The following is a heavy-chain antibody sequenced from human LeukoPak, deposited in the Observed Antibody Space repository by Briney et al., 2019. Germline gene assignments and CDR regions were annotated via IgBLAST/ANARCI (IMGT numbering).Heavy chain of an antibody. J-gene: IGHJ6*02. CDR3: ARDLGYASETNYGMDV. Sequence: GGSLRLSCAPSGFTFSSYPMHWVRQAPGKGLEWVAVISYDESNKYYADSVKGRFTISRDNSKNTLYLQMNSLRAEDTAVYYCARDLGYASETNYGMDVWGQGTTVIVSS. V-gene: IGHV3-30-3*01. D-gene: IGHD3-10*01. CDR2: ISYDESNK. CDR1: GFTFSSYP.